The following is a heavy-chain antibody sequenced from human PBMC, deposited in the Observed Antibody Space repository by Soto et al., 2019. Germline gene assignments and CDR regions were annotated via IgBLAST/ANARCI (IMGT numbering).Heavy chain of an antibody. CDR1: GYTFTNYD. J-gene: IGHJ5*01. CDR3: PRGMSDGFGDLS. V-gene: IGHV1-8*01. D-gene: IGHD3-10*01. CDR2: MGPNSGNT. Sequence: QVQLVQSGAEVKKPGASVKVSCKTSGYTFTNYDINWVRQAPGQGLEWMGWMGPNSGNTGFAPKFQGRVTLTRNTSITTPYMELLSLRSEDTPVYYCPRGMSDGFGDLSWGPGTLVTVSS.